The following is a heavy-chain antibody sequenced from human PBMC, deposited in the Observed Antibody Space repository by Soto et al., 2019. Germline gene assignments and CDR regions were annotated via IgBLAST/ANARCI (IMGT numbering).Heavy chain of an antibody. CDR2: IWYDGSNK. Sequence: QVQLVESGGGVVQPGRSVRLSCAASGFTFSSYGMHWVRQAPGKGLEWVAVIWYDGSNKYYADSVKGRFTISRDNSKNTLYLQMNSLRAEDTAVYYCARDQVAAARGNWFDPWGQGTMVTVAS. CDR1: GFTFSSYG. V-gene: IGHV3-33*01. D-gene: IGHD6-13*01. CDR3: ARDQVAAARGNWFDP. J-gene: IGHJ5*02.